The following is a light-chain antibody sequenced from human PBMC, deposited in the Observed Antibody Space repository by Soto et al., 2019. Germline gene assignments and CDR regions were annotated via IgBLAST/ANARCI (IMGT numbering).Light chain of an antibody. Sequence: EIVLTQSPGTLSLSPGERATLFCRASQSVSSSYLAWYQQKPGQAPRLLIYGASSRATDIPDRFSGSGSGTDFTLTISRLEPEDFTVYYCQQYGISPFTFGPGTKVDVK. CDR2: GAS. V-gene: IGKV3-20*01. J-gene: IGKJ3*01. CDR1: QSVSSSY. CDR3: QQYGISPFT.